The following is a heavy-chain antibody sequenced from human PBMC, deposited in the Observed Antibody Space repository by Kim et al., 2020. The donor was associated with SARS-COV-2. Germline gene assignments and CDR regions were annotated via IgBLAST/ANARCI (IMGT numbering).Heavy chain of an antibody. CDR1: GFTFSSYG. Sequence: GGSLRLPCAASGFTFSSYGMHGVRQAPGKGLEWVAVMSYDGSNKYYADSVKGRFTISRDNSKNTLYLQMNSVRSEDTSVYYCTTERRRAYGECCIDV. D-gene: IGHD5-12*01. CDR3: TTERRRAYGECCIDV. V-gene: IGHV3-30*03. J-gene: IGHJ6*01. CDR2: MSYDGSNK.